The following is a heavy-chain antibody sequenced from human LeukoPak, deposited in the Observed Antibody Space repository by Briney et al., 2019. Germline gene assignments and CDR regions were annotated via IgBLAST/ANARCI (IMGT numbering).Heavy chain of an antibody. CDR3: AKDWGGVVRRFDP. CDR2: ISGSGSNT. Sequence: PGGSLRLSCAASGFTFASYAMSWFRQAPGKGLEWVSAISGSGSNTFYADAVEGRFTISRDNSKNTLLLQMNSLRAEDTALYYCAKDWGGVVRRFDPWGQGTLVAVSS. V-gene: IGHV3-23*01. CDR1: GFTFASYA. J-gene: IGHJ5*02. D-gene: IGHD2-8*02.